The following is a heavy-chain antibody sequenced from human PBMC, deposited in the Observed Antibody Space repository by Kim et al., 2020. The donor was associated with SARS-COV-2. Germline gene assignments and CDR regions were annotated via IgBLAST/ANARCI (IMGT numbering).Heavy chain of an antibody. CDR1: GFFVSNTY. J-gene: IGHJ6*02. Sequence: GGSLRLSCAASGFFVSNTYLSWVRQAPGKGLEWVSVIYTGATTYYADSVRGRFTISRDNYRNTVYLQMNSLRAEDTAVYYCARLGPVTANYYYGMDVWGQGTTVTVSS. D-gene: IGHD2-21*02. CDR3: ARLGPVTANYYYGMDV. CDR2: IYTGATT. V-gene: IGHV3-53*01.